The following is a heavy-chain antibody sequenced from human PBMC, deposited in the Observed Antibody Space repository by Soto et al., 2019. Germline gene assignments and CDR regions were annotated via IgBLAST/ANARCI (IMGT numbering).Heavy chain of an antibody. CDR3: ANGGPDAFCSGGRCYFDY. D-gene: IGHD2-15*01. V-gene: IGHV3-9*03. CDR2: ISWNSNII. CDR1: GFTFDDYA. Sequence: EVQLVESGGGLVQPGRSLRLSCAASGFTFDDYAMHWVRRVPGKGLEWVASISWNSNIIGYADSVEGRFTISRDNAKNSLCLQMNSLRPEDMAFYHGANGGPDAFCSGGRCYFDYWGQGILVTVSS. J-gene: IGHJ4*02.